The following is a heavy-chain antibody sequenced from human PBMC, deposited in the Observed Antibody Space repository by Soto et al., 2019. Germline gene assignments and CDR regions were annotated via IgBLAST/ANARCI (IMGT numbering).Heavy chain of an antibody. CDR3: ARAGVTPDCFDY. V-gene: IGHV3-53*01. CDR1: GFSVRTNY. J-gene: IGHJ4*02. D-gene: IGHD2-21*02. CDR2: FESGGSI. Sequence: RRLSFAASGFSVRTNYMSWVRQSPGKGLEWVSVFESGGSIYYADSVKGRFIISRDDAKNTVYLQMNSLRAEDTAVYYCARAGVTPDCFDYWGQGTLVTVSS.